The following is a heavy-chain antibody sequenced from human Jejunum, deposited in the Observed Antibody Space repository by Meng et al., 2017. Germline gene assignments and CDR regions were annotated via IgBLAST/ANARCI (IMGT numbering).Heavy chain of an antibody. CDR3: VREQNSGSYRTSDF. CDR2: ISGNGDIT. D-gene: IGHD3-10*01. Sequence: EVQLLESGGGLVQPGGSLRLSCAASGFTFSSYAMTWVRQAPGKGLEWVSVISGNGDITYYADSVRGRFTISRDNSKDTLYLEMTSLRVEDTAVYNCVREQNSGSYRTSDFWGQGTLVTVSS. J-gene: IGHJ4*02. V-gene: IGHV3-23*01. CDR1: GFTFSSYA.